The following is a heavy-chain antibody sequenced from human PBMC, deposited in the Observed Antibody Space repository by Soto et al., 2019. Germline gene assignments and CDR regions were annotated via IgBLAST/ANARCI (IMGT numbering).Heavy chain of an antibody. CDR3: TRHVSDF. CDR1: GLTFSSSS. V-gene: IGHV3-73*01. J-gene: IGHJ4*01. CDR2: IRSKTNNYAT. Sequence: GESLRLSCAASGLTFSSSSMHWVRQASGKGLEWVDRIRSKTNNYATAYAASVKGRFSISRDDSKNTAYLQMNSLKTEDTAVYYCTRHVSDFWGQGTLVTVSS. D-gene: IGHD3-3*01.